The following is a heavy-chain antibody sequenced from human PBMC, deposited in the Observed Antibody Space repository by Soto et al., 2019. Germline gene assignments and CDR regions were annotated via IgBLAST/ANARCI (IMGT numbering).Heavy chain of an antibody. J-gene: IGHJ3*02. CDR1: GFIFDDYG. CDR3: AKDNKRPPYGDLLSDAFDI. CDR2: INWSGGQT. V-gene: IGHV3-20*04. D-gene: IGHD4-17*01. Sequence: SGGSLRLSCTASGFIFDDYGMNWVRQTPDKGLEWVSFINWSGGQTRYGDSMKGRFTVSRDNSRNSLYLQMNSLRAEDTALYYCAKDNKRPPYGDLLSDAFDIWGQGTMVTVSS.